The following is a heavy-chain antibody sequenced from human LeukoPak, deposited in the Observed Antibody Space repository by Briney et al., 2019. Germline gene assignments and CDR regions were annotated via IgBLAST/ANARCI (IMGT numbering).Heavy chain of an antibody. D-gene: IGHD6-13*01. CDR2: ISGSGGST. CDR1: GFTFSSYA. V-gene: IGHV3-23*01. Sequence: PGGSLRLSCAASGFTFSSYAMNWVRKAPGKGLEWVSAISGSGGSTYYADSVKGRFTISRDNSKNTLYLQMNSQRAEDTAVYYCAKFMGSRVCDYWGQGTLVTVSS. J-gene: IGHJ4*02. CDR3: AKFMGSRVCDY.